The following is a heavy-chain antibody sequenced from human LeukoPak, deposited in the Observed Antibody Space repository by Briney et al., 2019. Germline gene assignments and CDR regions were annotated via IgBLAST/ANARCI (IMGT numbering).Heavy chain of an antibody. CDR2: IIPVLDKT. D-gene: IGHD3-10*01. CDR1: GGTFATYS. CDR3: VRAGQISTGAYFDY. J-gene: IGHJ4*02. Sequence: SVKVSCKASGGTFATYSYSWVRQAPGHGLEWMGRIIPVLDKTNYAQKFQGRVTITADKTTNTAYMDLSSLRSEDTAVYYCVRAGQISTGAYFDYWGQGTLVTVSS. V-gene: IGHV1-69*08.